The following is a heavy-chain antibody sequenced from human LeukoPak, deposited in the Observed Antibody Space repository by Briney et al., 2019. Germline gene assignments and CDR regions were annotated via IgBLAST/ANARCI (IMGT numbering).Heavy chain of an antibody. CDR1: GFTFSSYE. CDR3: ARGGGSGGPFDI. V-gene: IGHV3-48*03. CDR2: ISSSGSTI. J-gene: IGHJ3*02. Sequence: QPGGSLRLSCAASGFTFSSYEMNWVRQASGKGLEWVSYISSSGSTIYYADSVKGRFTISRDNAKNTLCLQMNSLRAEDTAVYYCARGGGSGGPFDIWGQGTMVTVSS. D-gene: IGHD3-16*01.